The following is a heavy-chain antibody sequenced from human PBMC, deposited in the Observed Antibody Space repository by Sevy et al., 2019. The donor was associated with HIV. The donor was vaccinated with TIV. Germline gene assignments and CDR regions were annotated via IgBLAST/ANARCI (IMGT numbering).Heavy chain of an antibody. CDR3: ADVTYYYDSGGYPIYYFDY. D-gene: IGHD3-22*01. CDR2: IYNSGNT. Sequence: SETLSLTCTVSGGSITSYYWSWIRQPPGNGLEWIGHIYNSGNTNYNPSLRSRVTISVDRSKNQFSLKLCFVTAADTAVYYCADVTYYYDSGGYPIYYFDYWGQGTLVTVSS. CDR1: GGSITSYY. V-gene: IGHV4-59*13. J-gene: IGHJ4*02.